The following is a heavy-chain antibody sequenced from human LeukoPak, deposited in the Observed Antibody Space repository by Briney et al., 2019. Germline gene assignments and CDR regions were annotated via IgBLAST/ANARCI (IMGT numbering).Heavy chain of an antibody. CDR3: VKTYCSITRCSPGFDS. CDR2: ISGTNDET. J-gene: IGHJ4*02. Sequence: VQPGGSLRLSCVGSGFIFKLFAVGWVRQAPGKGLEWVSVISGTNDETDYADSVRGHFTISRDNSLNTLFLQMDNLRAEDTAVYYCVKTYCSITRCSPGFDSWGQGTLVTVSS. CDR1: GFIFKLFA. D-gene: IGHD3-10*01. V-gene: IGHV3-23*01.